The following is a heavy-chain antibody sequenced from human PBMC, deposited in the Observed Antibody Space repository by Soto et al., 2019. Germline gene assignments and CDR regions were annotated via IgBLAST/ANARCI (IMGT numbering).Heavy chain of an antibody. V-gene: IGHV4-59*01. D-gene: IGHD6-13*01. CDR2: IYYSGST. Sequence: SETLSLTCTVSGGSISSYYWSWIRQPPGKGLEWIGYIYYSGSTNYNPSLKSRVTISVDTSKNQFSLKLSSVTAADTAVYYCARDSLIAAGPDAFDIWGQGTMVTVSS. J-gene: IGHJ3*02. CDR1: GGSISSYY. CDR3: ARDSLIAAGPDAFDI.